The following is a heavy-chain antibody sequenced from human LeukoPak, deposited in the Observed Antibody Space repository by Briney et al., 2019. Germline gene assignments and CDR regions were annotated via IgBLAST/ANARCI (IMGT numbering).Heavy chain of an antibody. CDR1: GDSVPSNSVT. V-gene: IGHV6-1*01. J-gene: IGHJ5*02. Sequence: SQTLSLTCAISGDSVPSNSVTWNWIRQSPSRGLEWLGRTYYRSTWYNDYAVSVRGRITVNPDTSKNQFSLHLNSVTPEDTAVYYCARRLTQYDCFDPWGQGILVTVSS. CDR2: TYYRSTWYN. D-gene: IGHD2-2*01. CDR3: ARRLTQYDCFDP.